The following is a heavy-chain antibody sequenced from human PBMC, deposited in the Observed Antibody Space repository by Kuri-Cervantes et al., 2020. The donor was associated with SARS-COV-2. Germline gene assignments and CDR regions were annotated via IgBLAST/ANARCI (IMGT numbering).Heavy chain of an antibody. D-gene: IGHD2-21*02. V-gene: IGHV3-15*01. CDR3: TTDRGVDCRGDCWWFDP. J-gene: IGHJ5*02. Sequence: GESLKISCTASGFTFGDYPMSWVRQAPGRGPEWVGRIKSKNNGETADYAAPVKGRFSISRDDSKNTVYLQMNSLKTDDTATYYCTTDRGVDCRGDCWWFDPWGQGTLVTVSS. CDR2: IKSKNNGETA. CDR1: GFTFGDYP.